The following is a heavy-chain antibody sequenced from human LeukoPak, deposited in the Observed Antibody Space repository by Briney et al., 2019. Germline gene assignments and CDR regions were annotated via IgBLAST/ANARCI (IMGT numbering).Heavy chain of an antibody. CDR2: ISAYNGNT. CDR1: GYTFTSYG. J-gene: IGHJ5*02. CDR3: AREYYDFWSGYYLNWFDP. Sequence: ASVKVSCKASGYTFTSYGISWVRQAPGQGLEWMGWISAYNGNTNYAQKLQGRVTMTTDTSTSTAYMELRSLRSDDTAVYYCAREYYDFWSGYYLNWFDPWGQGTLVTVSS. D-gene: IGHD3-3*01. V-gene: IGHV1-18*01.